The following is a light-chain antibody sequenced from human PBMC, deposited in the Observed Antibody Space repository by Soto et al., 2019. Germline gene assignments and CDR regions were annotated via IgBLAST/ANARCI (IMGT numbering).Light chain of an antibody. J-gene: IGKJ5*01. CDR1: QGIGNY. V-gene: IGKV1D-8*01. CDR3: QQYYNLPPT. Sequence: GDRVTITGRASQGIGNYLAWYQQKPGKAPELLIYAASTLQSGVPSRFSGSGSGTDFTLTSSCLQSEDFATYYCQQYYNLPPTFGQGTRLEIK. CDR2: AAS.